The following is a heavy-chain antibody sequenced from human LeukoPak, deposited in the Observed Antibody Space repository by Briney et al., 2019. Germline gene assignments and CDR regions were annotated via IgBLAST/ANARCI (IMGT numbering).Heavy chain of an antibody. V-gene: IGHV3-74*01. CDR2: INSDGSST. CDR1: GFTFSSYW. D-gene: IGHD2/OR15-2a*01. J-gene: IGHJ5*01. CDR3: ARAADTHFYGQT. Sequence: GGSLRLSCAASGFTFSSYWMHWVRQAPGKGLVWVSRINSDGSSTSYADSVKGRFTISRDNAKNTLYLQMNSLRAEDTAVYYCARAADTHFYGQTWGQGALVTVSS.